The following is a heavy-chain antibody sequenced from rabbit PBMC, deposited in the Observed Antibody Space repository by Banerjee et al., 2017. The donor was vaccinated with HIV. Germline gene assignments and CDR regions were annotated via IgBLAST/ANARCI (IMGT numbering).Heavy chain of an antibody. CDR2: IYTSSNTT. V-gene: IGHV1S40*01. CDR3: ARGYGGEGDAKKL. J-gene: IGHJ3*01. CDR1: GFTLSSGYW. Sequence: QSLEESGGDLVKPGASLTLTCTASGFTLSSGYWMSWVRQAPGKGLELIACIYTSSNTTYYASWAKGRFTISKTSSTTVTLQMTSLTVADTATYFCARGYGGEGDAKKLWGQGTLVTVS. D-gene: IGHD4-2*01.